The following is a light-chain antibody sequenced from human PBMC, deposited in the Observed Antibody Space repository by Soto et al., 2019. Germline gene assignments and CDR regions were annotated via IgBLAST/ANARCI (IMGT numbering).Light chain of an antibody. V-gene: IGKV3-20*01. CDR3: QQYNNWPQT. CDR1: QSVSSSF. Sequence: EIVLTQSPGTLSLSPGERATLSCRASQSVSSSFIAWYQHKPGQAPRLLIYGASSRATGIPDRFSGSGSGTDFTLTISRLEPEDFAVYYCQQYNNWPQTFGQGTKVDIK. CDR2: GAS. J-gene: IGKJ1*01.